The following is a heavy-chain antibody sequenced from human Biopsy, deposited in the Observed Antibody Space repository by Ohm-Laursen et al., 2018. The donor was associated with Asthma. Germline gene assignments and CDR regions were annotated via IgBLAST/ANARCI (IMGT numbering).Heavy chain of an antibody. CDR2: INPNSGGT. D-gene: IGHD6-13*01. V-gene: IGHV1-2*06. J-gene: IGHJ5*02. CDR3: ARGQKSAGDRWFDP. CDR1: GYTFIGCP. Sequence: SVKVSCKASGYTFIGCPIHWMRQAPGQGLEWMGRINPNSGGTNYAQKFQGRVTMTRDTSISTAYMEVSRLRSDDTAVYYCARGQKSAGDRWFDPWGRETLVTVSS.